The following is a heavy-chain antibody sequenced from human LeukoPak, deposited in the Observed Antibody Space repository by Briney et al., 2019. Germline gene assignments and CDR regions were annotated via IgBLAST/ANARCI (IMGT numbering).Heavy chain of an antibody. CDR2: ISGSGGST. CDR3: ARAADSSGYYEDYFDY. V-gene: IGHV3-23*01. CDR1: GFTFSSYG. J-gene: IGHJ4*02. D-gene: IGHD3-22*01. Sequence: HPGGSLRLSCAASGFTFSSYGMSWVRQAPGKGLEWVSAISGSGGSTYYADSVKGRFTISRDNSKNTLYLQMNSLRAEDTAVYYCARAADSSGYYEDYFDYWGQGTLVTVSS.